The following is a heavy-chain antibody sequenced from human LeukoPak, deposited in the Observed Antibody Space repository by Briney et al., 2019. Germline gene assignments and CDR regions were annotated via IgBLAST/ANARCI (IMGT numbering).Heavy chain of an antibody. Sequence: GGSLRLSCAASGFTFSSYAMTWVRQAPGKGLEWVSSLSGSGVNIFYADSVKGRFTISRDNSQNTVFLQMNSLRAEDTAVYFCAKAGGYYGSGSPDYFDHWGQGTLVTVSS. CDR1: GFTFSSYA. V-gene: IGHV3-23*01. J-gene: IGHJ4*02. CDR3: AKAGGYYGSGSPDYFDH. D-gene: IGHD3-10*01. CDR2: LSGSGVNI.